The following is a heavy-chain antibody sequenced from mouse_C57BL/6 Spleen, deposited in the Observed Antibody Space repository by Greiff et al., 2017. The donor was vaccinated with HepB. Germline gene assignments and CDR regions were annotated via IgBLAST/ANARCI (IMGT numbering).Heavy chain of an antibody. J-gene: IGHJ2*01. D-gene: IGHD1-1*01. CDR2: IDPEDGDT. CDR1: GFNIKDYY. CDR3: TTGTTVVEDYFDY. V-gene: IGHV14-1*01. Sequence: VQLKESGAELVRPGASVKLSCTASGFNIKDYYMHWVKQRPEQGLEWIGRIDPEDGDTEYAPKFQGKATMTADTSSNTAYLQLSSLTSEDTAVYYCTTGTTVVEDYFDYWGQGTTLTVSS.